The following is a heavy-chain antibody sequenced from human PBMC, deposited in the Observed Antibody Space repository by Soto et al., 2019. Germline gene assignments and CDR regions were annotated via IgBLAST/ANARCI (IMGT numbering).Heavy chain of an antibody. Sequence: EVQLVESGGGLVQPGGSLRLSCAASGFSFSSYAMHWVRQAPGKGLEYVSVISPNGGSTYHSDSVKDRFTISRDNSKNTLYIQMGSLRAEDMAVYYCARAGFYYGSGSYGYGMDFWGQGTSFTVSS. V-gene: IGHV3-64*07. J-gene: IGHJ6*02. CDR3: ARAGFYYGSGSYGYGMDF. CDR2: ISPNGGST. CDR1: GFSFSSYA. D-gene: IGHD3-10*01.